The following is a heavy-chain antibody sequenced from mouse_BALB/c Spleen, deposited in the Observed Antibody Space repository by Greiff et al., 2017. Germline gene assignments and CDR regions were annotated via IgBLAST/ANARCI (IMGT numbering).Heavy chain of an antibody. Sequence: QVQLKESGAELVRPGSSVKISCKASGYAFSSYWMNWVKQRPGQGLEWIGQIYPGDGDTNYNGKFKGKATLTADKSSSTAYMQLSSLTSEDSAVYFCARDDDNYWGQGTTLTVSS. V-gene: IGHV1-80*01. J-gene: IGHJ2*01. CDR2: IYPGDGDT. CDR3: ARDDDNY. D-gene: IGHD2-12*01. CDR1: GYAFSSYW.